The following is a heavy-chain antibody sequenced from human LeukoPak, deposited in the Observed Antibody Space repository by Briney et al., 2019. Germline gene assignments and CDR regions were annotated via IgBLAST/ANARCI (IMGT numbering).Heavy chain of an antibody. CDR1: GGSISSYY. J-gene: IGHJ4*02. CDR2: IDYSGST. CDR3: ARVYRWAFDY. Sequence: SETLSLTCTVSGGSISSYYWSWIRQPAGKGLEWIGYIDYSGSTNYNPSLKSRVTISVDTSKSQFSLKMRSVTAADTAVYYCARVYRWAFDYWGQGTLVTVSS. D-gene: IGHD4-23*01. V-gene: IGHV4-59*01.